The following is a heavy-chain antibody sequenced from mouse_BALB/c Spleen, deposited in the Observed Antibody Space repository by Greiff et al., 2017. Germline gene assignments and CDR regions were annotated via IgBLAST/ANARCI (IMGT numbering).Heavy chain of an antibody. Sequence: VQLQQSGAELAKPGASVKMSCKASGYTFTSYWMHWVKQRPGQGLEWIGYINPSTGYTEYNQKFKDKATLTADKSSSTAYMQLSSLTSEDSAVYYCARESYDDLLDYWGQGTSVTVSS. CDR3: ARESYDDLLDY. CDR2: INPSTGYT. J-gene: IGHJ4*01. D-gene: IGHD2-12*01. CDR1: GYTFTSYW. V-gene: IGHV1-7*01.